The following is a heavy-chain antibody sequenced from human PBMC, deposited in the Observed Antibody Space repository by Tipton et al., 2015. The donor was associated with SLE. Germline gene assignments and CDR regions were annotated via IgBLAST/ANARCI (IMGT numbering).Heavy chain of an antibody. D-gene: IGHD3-9*01. Sequence: TLSLTCAVYGGSFSGYYWSWIRQPPGKGLEWIVEINHSGHTNYNLSLKSRVSIAADTSKKQFSLRLSSVTTADTAVYFCAGELTGYSYWGQGTLVTVSS. CDR3: AGELTGYSY. V-gene: IGHV4-34*01. CDR1: GGSFSGYY. J-gene: IGHJ4*02. CDR2: INHSGHT.